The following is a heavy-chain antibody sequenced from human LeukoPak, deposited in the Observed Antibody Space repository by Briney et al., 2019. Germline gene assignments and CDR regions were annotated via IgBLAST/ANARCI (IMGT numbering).Heavy chain of an antibody. CDR1: GGSISSYY. CDR3: ARGRPIVVVTAIPRLLSDAFDI. Sequence: SETLSLTCTVPGGSISSYYWSWIRQPPGKGLEWIGYIYYSGSTNYNPSLKSRVTISVDTSKNQFSLKLSSVTAADTAVYYCARGRPIVVVTAIPRLLSDAFDIWGQGTMVTVSS. J-gene: IGHJ3*02. D-gene: IGHD2-21*02. CDR2: IYYSGST. V-gene: IGHV4-59*01.